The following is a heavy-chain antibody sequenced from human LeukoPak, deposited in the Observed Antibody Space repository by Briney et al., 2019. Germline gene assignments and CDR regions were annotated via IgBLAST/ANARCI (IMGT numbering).Heavy chain of an antibody. CDR2: IRSDGGRT. D-gene: IGHD1-26*01. CDR1: GFTFSSFA. Sequence: GGSLRLSCSASGFTFSSFAMFWVRQAPGKGLEYVSGIRSDGGRTNYADSVKARFTISRDNSKVTLYLQVTSLRPEDTAIYYCVKDPSGNYFYFDYWGQGTLVTVSS. V-gene: IGHV3-64D*09. J-gene: IGHJ4*02. CDR3: VKDPSGNYFYFDY.